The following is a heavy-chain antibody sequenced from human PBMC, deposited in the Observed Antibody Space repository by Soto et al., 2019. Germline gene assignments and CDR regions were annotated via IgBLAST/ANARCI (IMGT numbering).Heavy chain of an antibody. Sequence: RGSLRLSCAASGFTFSSYAMSWVRQAPGKGLEWVSAISGSGGSTYYTDSVKGRFTISRDNSKNTLYLQMNSLRAEDTAVYYCARKYSSSSEYYFDYWGQGTLVTVSS. CDR2: ISGSGGST. CDR3: ARKYSSSSEYYFDY. J-gene: IGHJ4*02. CDR1: GFTFSSYA. V-gene: IGHV3-23*01. D-gene: IGHD6-6*01.